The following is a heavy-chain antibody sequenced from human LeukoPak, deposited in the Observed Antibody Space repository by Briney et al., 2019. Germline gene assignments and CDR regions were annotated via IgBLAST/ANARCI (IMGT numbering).Heavy chain of an antibody. D-gene: IGHD3-10*01. CDR1: GFTFSSYA. J-gene: IGHJ6*03. V-gene: IGHV3-23*01. Sequence: PGGSLRLSCAASGFTFSSYAMSWVRQAPGKELERVSAISGSGGSTYYADSVKGRFTISRDNSKNTLYLQMNSLRAEDTAVYYCAKSGELLWFGELDYYYMDVWGKGTTVTVSS. CDR2: ISGSGGST. CDR3: AKSGELLWFGELDYYYMDV.